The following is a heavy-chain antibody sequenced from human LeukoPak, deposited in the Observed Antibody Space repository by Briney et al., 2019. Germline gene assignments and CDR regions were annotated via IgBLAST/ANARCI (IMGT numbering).Heavy chain of an antibody. CDR1: GFTFSSYE. D-gene: IGHD7-27*01. CDR3: AKDPGYYYYMDV. V-gene: IGHV3-30*02. CDR2: IRYDGSNK. Sequence: GGSLRLSCAASGFTFSSYEMNWVRQAPGKGLEWVAFIRYDGSNKYYADSVKGRFTISRDNSKNTLYLQMNSLRAEDTAVYYCAKDPGYYYYMDVWGKGTTVTISS. J-gene: IGHJ6*03.